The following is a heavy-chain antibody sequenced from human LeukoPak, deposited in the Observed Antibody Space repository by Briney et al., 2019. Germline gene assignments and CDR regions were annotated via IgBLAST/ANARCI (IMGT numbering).Heavy chain of an antibody. CDR1: GFTVSSNY. Sequence: GGSLRLSCAASGFTVSSNYMSWVRQAPGKGLEWVSVIYSGGSTYYADSVKGRFTISRDNSKNTLYLQMNSLRAEDTAVYYCARDSSGAGPLWYWGQGTLVTVSS. V-gene: IGHV3-53*01. J-gene: IGHJ4*02. CDR3: ARDSSGAGPLWY. D-gene: IGHD1-26*01. CDR2: IYSGGST.